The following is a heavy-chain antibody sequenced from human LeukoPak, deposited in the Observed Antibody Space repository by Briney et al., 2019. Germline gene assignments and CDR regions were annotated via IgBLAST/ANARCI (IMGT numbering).Heavy chain of an antibody. CDR1: GFTFSSYE. Sequence: GGSLRLSCAASGFTFSSYEMNWVRQAPGKGLEWVSSISSSSSYIYYADSVKGRFTISRDNAKNSLYLQMNSLRAEDTAVYYCASPLDPWGQGTLVTVSS. J-gene: IGHJ5*02. CDR2: ISSSSSYI. V-gene: IGHV3-21*01. CDR3: ASPLDP.